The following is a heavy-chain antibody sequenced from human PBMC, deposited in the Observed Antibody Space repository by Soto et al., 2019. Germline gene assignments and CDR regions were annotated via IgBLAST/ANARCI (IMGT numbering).Heavy chain of an antibody. D-gene: IGHD6-25*01. CDR3: AADPSIEAGTYYFDY. CDR1: GFTFTSSA. V-gene: IGHV1-58*01. CDR2: IVVGSGNT. J-gene: IGHJ4*02. Sequence: SVKVSCKASGFTFTSSAVQWVRQARGQRLEWIGWIVVGSGNTNYAQKFQERVTITRDMSTSTAYMELSSLRSEDTAVYYCAADPSIEAGTYYFDYWGQGTLVTVSS.